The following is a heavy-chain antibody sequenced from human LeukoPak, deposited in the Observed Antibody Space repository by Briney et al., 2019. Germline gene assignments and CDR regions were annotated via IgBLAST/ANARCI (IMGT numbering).Heavy chain of an antibody. CDR1: GFNFSSYG. Sequence: GRSLRLSCAASGFNFSSYGMHWVRQAPGKGLEWVAVIWYHGSTKYYADSVKGRFTISRDNSNNTLYLQTSSLTAEDTATYYCARDTAATGLSYFDYWGQGPLVTVS. CDR3: ARDTAATGLSYFDY. D-gene: IGHD6-13*01. J-gene: IGHJ4*02. V-gene: IGHV3-33*01. CDR2: IWYHGSTK.